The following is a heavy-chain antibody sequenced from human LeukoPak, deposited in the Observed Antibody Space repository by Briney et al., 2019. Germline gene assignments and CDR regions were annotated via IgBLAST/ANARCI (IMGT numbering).Heavy chain of an antibody. V-gene: IGHV5-51*01. CDR1: GYSFTSYW. D-gene: IGHD3-22*01. CDR2: INPGDSDT. Sequence: GESLKISCKGSGYSFTSYWIGWVRQMPGKGLEWVGIINPGDSDTRVSPSFQGQVTISADRSIDTAYLQWSSLKASDTAMYYCVRLGAYYYDNSGFYYTGFWGQGTLVTVSS. CDR3: VRLGAYYYDNSGFYYTGF. J-gene: IGHJ4*02.